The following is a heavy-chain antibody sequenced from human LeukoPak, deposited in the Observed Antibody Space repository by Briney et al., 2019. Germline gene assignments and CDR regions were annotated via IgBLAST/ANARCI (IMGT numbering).Heavy chain of an antibody. CDR2: IKDRPDGGTT. CDR1: GFSVTNGW. CDR3: TTATVVWGVSAY. D-gene: IGHD3-10*01. Sequence: GGSLRLSCSASGFSVTNGWMSWSRRAPGKGRDWFGRIKDRPDGGTTACAAPVKGRFTISREDSKNTVYLEMNSLKTEDTAVYFCTTATVVWGVSAYWGQGTLVTVSS. J-gene: IGHJ4*02. V-gene: IGHV3-15*01.